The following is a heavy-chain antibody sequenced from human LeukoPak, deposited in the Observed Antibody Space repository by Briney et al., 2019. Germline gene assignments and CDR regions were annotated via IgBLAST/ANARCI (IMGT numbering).Heavy chain of an antibody. CDR1: GFTFSSYA. V-gene: IGHV3-30-3*01. J-gene: IGHJ6*02. CDR2: ISYDGTSK. CDR3: ARIYRSGSYSGYYYYGMDV. Sequence: GGSLRLSCAASGFTFSSYAMHWVRQAPGKGLEWVAVISYDGTSKYYADSVKGRFTISRDNSKNTLGLQMNSLRDEDTGVYYCARIYRSGSYSGYYYYGMDVWGQGTTVTVSS. D-gene: IGHD1-26*01.